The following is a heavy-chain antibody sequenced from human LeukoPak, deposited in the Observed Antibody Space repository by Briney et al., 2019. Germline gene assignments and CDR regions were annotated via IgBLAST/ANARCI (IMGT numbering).Heavy chain of an antibody. Sequence: PSETLSLTCTVSGGSISSYYWSWIRQPPGKGLEWIGYIYYSGSTNYNPSLKSRVTISVDTSKNQFSLKLSSVTAADTVVYYCARTSIAAAGLHFDYWGQGTLVTVSS. CDR1: GGSISSYY. CDR2: IYYSGST. CDR3: ARTSIAAAGLHFDY. D-gene: IGHD6-13*01. J-gene: IGHJ4*02. V-gene: IGHV4-59*01.